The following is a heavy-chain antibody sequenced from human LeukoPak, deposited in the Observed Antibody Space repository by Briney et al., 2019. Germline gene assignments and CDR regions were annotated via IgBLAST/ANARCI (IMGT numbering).Heavy chain of an antibody. CDR2: IYPGDSGT. V-gene: IGHV5-51*01. J-gene: IGHJ4*02. CDR1: ADIFTSYW. CDR3: AKTTMVRGVMGGFDY. Sequence: GESLKISCKGSADIFTSYWIIRVRQMPGKGLEWMGIIYPGDSGTRYSPSFQGQVTISADKSISTAYLRRRSLMAADAATYYCAKTTMVRGVMGGFDYWGQGTLVTVSS. D-gene: IGHD3-10*01.